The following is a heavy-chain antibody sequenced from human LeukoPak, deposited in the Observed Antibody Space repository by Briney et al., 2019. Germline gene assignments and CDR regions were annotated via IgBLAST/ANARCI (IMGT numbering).Heavy chain of an antibody. CDR1: GDIVSSKSAA. D-gene: IGHD6-19*01. CDR2: TYYRTKWYN. J-gene: IGHJ4*02. CDR3: ARGGRMSSSGWCYFDY. Sequence: SQTLSLTCAISGDIVSSKSAAWNWIRQSASRGLEWLGRTYYRTKWYNDYAVSVKSRITINPDTSKNQFSLRLNSVSPEDTAVYYCARGGRMSSSGWCYFDYWGQGTLVTVSS. V-gene: IGHV6-1*01.